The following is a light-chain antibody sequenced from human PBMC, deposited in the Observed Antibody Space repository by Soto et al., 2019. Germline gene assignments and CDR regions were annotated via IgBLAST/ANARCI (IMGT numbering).Light chain of an antibody. V-gene: IGKV3-20*01. CDR1: PSVSSSY. Sequence: EIVLTQSPATLSLTPWKRATPSCRAIPSVSSSYLAWYQQKPCQVPRLLIFGASSRATAIPDRFSGSGSGTDFTLTISRLEHEDYAVYYCQQYCSSPPVTFGQGSKVDIK. J-gene: IGKJ1*01. CDR3: QQYCSSPPVT. CDR2: GAS.